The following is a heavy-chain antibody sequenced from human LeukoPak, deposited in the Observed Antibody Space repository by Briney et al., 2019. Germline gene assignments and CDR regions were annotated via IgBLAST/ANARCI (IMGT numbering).Heavy chain of an antibody. V-gene: IGHV4-39*01. Sequence: PSETLSLTCTVSGGSISGSSYYWGWIRQPPGKGLEWIGSIYYSGSTYYNPSLKSRVTISVDTSKNQFSLKLNSVTATDTAVYYCASKSTDHGELRFDYWGQGTLVTVSS. CDR1: GGSISGSSYY. CDR2: IYYSGST. J-gene: IGHJ4*02. CDR3: ASKSTDHGELRFDY. D-gene: IGHD4-17*01.